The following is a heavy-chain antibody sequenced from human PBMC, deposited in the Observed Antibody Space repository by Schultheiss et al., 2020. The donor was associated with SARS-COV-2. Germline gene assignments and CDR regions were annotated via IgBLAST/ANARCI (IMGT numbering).Heavy chain of an antibody. CDR3: ARDSTVTTGYYFDY. J-gene: IGHJ4*02. V-gene: IGHV3-21*01. CDR1: GFTFSSYA. CDR2: ISSSSSYI. Sequence: GGSLRLSCAASGFTFSSYAMSWVRQAPGKGLEWVSSISSSSSYIYYADSVKGRFTISRDNSKNTLYLQMNSLRAEDTAVYYCARDSTVTTGYYFDYWGQGTLVTVSS. D-gene: IGHD4-11*01.